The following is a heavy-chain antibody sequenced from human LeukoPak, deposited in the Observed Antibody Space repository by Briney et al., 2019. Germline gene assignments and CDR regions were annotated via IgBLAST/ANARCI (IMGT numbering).Heavy chain of an antibody. J-gene: IGHJ4*02. CDR2: ISYSGST. V-gene: IGHV4-39*07. Sequence: PSEALSLTCSVSGDSIISSSYNWGWIRQPPGKGLEWIGSISYSGSTNYNPSLKSRVTISLDTSKNQFSLKLSSVTAADTAVYYCAHSIDFDYGDYYFDYWGQGALVTISS. CDR3: AHSIDFDYGDYYFDY. D-gene: IGHD4-17*01. CDR1: GDSIISSSYN.